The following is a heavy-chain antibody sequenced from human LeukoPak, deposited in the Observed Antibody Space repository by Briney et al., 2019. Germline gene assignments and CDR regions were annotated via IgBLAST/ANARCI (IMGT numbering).Heavy chain of an antibody. Sequence: PSGTLSLTCAVSGGSISSSNWWSWVRQPPGKGLEWIGEIYHSGSTNYNPSLKSRVTISVDTSKNQFSLKLSSVTAADTAVYYCATRDRASNWYFDLWGRGTLVTVSS. CDR3: ATRDRASNWYFDL. J-gene: IGHJ2*01. CDR2: IYHSGST. D-gene: IGHD5-24*01. CDR1: GGSISSSNW. V-gene: IGHV4-4*02.